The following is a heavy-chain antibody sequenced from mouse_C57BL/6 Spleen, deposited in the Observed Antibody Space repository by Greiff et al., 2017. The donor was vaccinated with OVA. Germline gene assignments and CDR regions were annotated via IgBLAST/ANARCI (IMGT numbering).Heavy chain of an antibody. CDR3: ARRVGYDYDNYFDY. V-gene: IGHV8-12*01. CDR1: GFSLSTSGMG. Sequence: QVTLKECGPGILQSSQTLSLTCSFSGFSLSTSGMGVSWIRQPSGKGLEWLAHIYWDDDKRYNPSLKSRLTISKGTSRNQVFLKITRVDTADTATYYCARRVGYDYDNYFDYWGQGTTLTVSS. D-gene: IGHD2-4*01. CDR2: IYWDDDK. J-gene: IGHJ2*01.